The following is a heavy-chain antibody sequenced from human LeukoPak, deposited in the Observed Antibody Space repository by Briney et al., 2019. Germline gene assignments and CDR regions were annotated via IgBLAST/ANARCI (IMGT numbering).Heavy chain of an antibody. J-gene: IGHJ6*02. V-gene: IGHV4-34*01. Sequence: PSETLSLTCAVYGGSFSGYYWSWIRQPPGKGLEWIGEINHSGSTNYNPSLKSRVTISVDTSKNQFSLKLSSVTAEDTAVYYCARGRHYYDSSKGYMDVWGQGTTVTVSS. CDR2: INHSGST. CDR1: GGSFSGYY. D-gene: IGHD3-22*01. CDR3: ARGRHYYDSSKGYMDV.